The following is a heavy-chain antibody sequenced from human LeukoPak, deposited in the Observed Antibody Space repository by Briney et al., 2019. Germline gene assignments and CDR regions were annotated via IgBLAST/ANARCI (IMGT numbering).Heavy chain of an antibody. V-gene: IGHV4-59*01. D-gene: IGHD3-10*01. CDR2: IYYSGSTKYSGST. CDR3: ARDLYYYGYDY. Sequence: SETLSLTCTVSGGSISSYYWSWIRQPPGKGLEWIAYIYYSGSTKYSGSTKYNPSLKSRVTISVDTSNNQFSLKLTSVTAADTAVYYCARDLYYYGYDYWGQGTLVTVSS. J-gene: IGHJ4*02. CDR1: GGSISSYY.